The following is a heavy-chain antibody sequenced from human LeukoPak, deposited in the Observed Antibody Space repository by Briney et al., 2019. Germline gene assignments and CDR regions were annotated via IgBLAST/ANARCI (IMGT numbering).Heavy chain of an antibody. J-gene: IGHJ5*02. V-gene: IGHV3-30*04. Sequence: GGSLRLSCAASGFTFSSYAMHWVRQAPGKGLEWVAVISYDGSNKYYADSVKGRFTISRDNSKNTLYLQMNSLRAEDTAVYYCARGGEWFGELVNWFDPWGQGTLVTVSS. CDR1: GFTFSSYA. D-gene: IGHD3-10*01. CDR2: ISYDGSNK. CDR3: ARGGEWFGELVNWFDP.